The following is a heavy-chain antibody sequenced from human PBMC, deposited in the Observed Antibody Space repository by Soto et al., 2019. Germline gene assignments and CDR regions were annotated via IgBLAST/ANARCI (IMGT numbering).Heavy chain of an antibody. J-gene: IGHJ3*02. CDR3: ARVHSPPATYYYDSSGSDDAFDI. Sequence: GGSLRLSCAASGFTFSSYWMSWVRQAPGKGLEWVANIKQDGSEKYYVDSVKGRFTISRDNAKNSLYLQMNSLRAEDTAVYYCARVHSPPATYYYDSSGSDDAFDIWGQGTMVTVSS. D-gene: IGHD3-22*01. CDR2: IKQDGSEK. CDR1: GFTFSSYW. V-gene: IGHV3-7*05.